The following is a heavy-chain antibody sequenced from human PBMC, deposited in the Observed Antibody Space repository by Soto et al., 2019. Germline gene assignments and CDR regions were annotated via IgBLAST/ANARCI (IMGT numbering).Heavy chain of an antibody. V-gene: IGHV1-46*01. D-gene: IGHD2-15*01. Sequence: APVKVSCKASGYTFTSYYMHWVRQAPGQGLEWMGIINPSGGSTSYAQKFQGRVTMTRDTSTSTVYMELSSLRSEDTAVYYCARELTQYCSGGSCYSPGAFDIWGQGTMVTVSS. CDR3: ARELTQYCSGGSCYSPGAFDI. CDR2: INPSGGST. J-gene: IGHJ3*02. CDR1: GYTFTSYY.